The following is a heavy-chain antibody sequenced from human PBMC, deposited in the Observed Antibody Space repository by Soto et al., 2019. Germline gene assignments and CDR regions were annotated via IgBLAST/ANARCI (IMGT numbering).Heavy chain of an antibody. J-gene: IGHJ3*02. V-gene: IGHV1-24*01. D-gene: IGHD2-2*01. CDR1: GYTLTELS. CDR3: ATAIVVVPAADAFDI. CDR2: FDPEDGET. Sequence: ASVKVSCKVSGYTLTELSMHWVRQAPGKGLEWMGGFDPEDGETIYAQKFQGGVTMTEDTSTDTAYMELSSLRSEDTAVYYCATAIVVVPAADAFDIWGQGTMVTVSS.